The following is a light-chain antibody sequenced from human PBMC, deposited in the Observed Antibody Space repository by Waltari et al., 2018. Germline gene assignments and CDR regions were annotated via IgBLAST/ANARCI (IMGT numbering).Light chain of an antibody. CDR3: SSYTSSSNLWV. Sequence: QSALTQPASVSGSPGQSITISCTGTSSSVGGYNYVSWYQQHPGKAPKLMIYDVSNRPSGVSNRFSGSKSGNTASLTISGLQAEDEADYYCSSYTSSSNLWVFGGGTKLTVL. J-gene: IGLJ3*02. CDR2: DVS. CDR1: SSSVGGYNY. V-gene: IGLV2-14*03.